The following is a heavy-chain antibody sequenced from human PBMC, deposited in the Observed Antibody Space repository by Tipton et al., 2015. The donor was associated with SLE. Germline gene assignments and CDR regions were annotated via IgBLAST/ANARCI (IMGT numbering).Heavy chain of an antibody. J-gene: IGHJ4*02. CDR1: GYTFTTYF. Sequence: QLVQSGPEVKKPGASVKVYCKASGYTFTTYFMHWVRQAPAQGLEWMGWIDPKSGVTKYSQRFQGRVTMTRDTSITTFYVEMSRLRSDDTAVYYCARSGYGSGWTYDYWGQGTLVTVSS. V-gene: IGHV1-2*02. CDR2: IDPKSGVT. D-gene: IGHD6-19*01. CDR3: ARSGYGSGWTYDY.